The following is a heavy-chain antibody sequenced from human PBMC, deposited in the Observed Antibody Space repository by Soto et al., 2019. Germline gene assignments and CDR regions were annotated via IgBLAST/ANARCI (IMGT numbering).Heavy chain of an antibody. V-gene: IGHV4-4*07. CDR3: ARGQRFSDWFDP. CDR1: GGDINSYY. J-gene: IGHJ5*02. CDR2: IYSSGST. Sequence: SETLCLTYTVSGGDINSYYWTWIRQPAGKGLEWIGRIYSSGSTKYNPSLQSRVTMSLDTSKNQFSLRLTSVTAADTAVYYCARGQRFSDWFDPWGQGTLVTV. D-gene: IGHD3-3*01.